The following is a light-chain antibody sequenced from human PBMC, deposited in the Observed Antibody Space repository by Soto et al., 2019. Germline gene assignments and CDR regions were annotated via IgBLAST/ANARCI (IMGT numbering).Light chain of an antibody. CDR2: STA. J-gene: IGLJ2*01. V-gene: IGLV7-43*01. CDR1: TGAVTSGYY. CDR3: LLYYGGALL. Sequence: QAVVTQEPSLTVSPGGTVTLTCTSTTGAVTSGYYPNWFQQKPGQPPTALIYSTANKHSWTPARFSGSLLGGKAALTLSGAQPEDEAEYYCLLYYGGALLFGGGTKLTV.